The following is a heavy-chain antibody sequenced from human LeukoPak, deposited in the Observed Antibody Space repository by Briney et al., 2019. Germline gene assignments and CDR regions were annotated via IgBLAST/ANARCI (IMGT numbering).Heavy chain of an antibody. CDR2: INHSGST. V-gene: IGHV4-34*01. CDR1: GGSFSGYY. J-gene: IGHJ4*01. CDR3: ARPRYSYGRQFDY. Sequence: SETLSLTCAVYGGSFSGYYWSWIRQPPGKGLEWIGEINHSGSTNYNPSLKSRVTISVDTSKNQSSLKLSSVTAADTAVYYCARPRYSYGRQFDYWGQGTLVTVSS. D-gene: IGHD5-18*01.